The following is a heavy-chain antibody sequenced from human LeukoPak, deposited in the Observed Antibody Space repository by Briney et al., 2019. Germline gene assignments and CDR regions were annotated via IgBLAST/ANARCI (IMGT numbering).Heavy chain of an antibody. CDR1: GYSFTSYW. V-gene: IGHV5-51*01. D-gene: IGHD2-21*02. CDR3: ARVWLAYCGGDCYSFAY. J-gene: IGHJ4*02. Sequence: GASLQISCKGSGYSFTSYWIGWVRQLPGKGLEWMGIIYPGDSDTRYSPSFQGQVTISADKSISTAYLQWSSLKASDTAMYYCARVWLAYCGGDCYSFAYWGQGTLVTVSS. CDR2: IYPGDSDT.